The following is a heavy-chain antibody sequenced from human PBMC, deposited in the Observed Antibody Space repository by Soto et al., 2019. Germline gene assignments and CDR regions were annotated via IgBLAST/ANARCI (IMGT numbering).Heavy chain of an antibody. Sequence: KISCQVSGYTSSSYWISWVRQKSGKGLEWMGRIDPSDSQTNYSPSFRGHVTISADKSIGTAYLQWSSLKASDTAIYYCASPEAYGSSWFAFDFWGRGTLVTVSS. CDR3: ASPEAYGSSWFAFDF. CDR1: GYTSSSYW. CDR2: IDPSDSQT. J-gene: IGHJ4*02. V-gene: IGHV5-10-1*01. D-gene: IGHD6-13*01.